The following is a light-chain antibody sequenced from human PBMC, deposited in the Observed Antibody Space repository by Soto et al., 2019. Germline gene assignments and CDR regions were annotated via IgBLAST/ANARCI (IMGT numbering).Light chain of an antibody. CDR1: QSVSSSY. J-gene: IGKJ2*01. CDR2: GAS. CDR3: QKYGSSPPYT. V-gene: IGKV3-20*01. Sequence: EIVLTQSPGTLSLSPGERATLSCRASQSVSSSYLAWYQQKPGQAPRLLIYGASSRATGIPNRFSGSGSGTDLTLTISRLEPEDFAVNYCQKYGSSPPYTFGQGTKLEIK.